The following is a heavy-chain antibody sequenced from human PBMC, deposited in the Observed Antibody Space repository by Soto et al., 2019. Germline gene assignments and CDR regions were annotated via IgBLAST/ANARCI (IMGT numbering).Heavy chain of an antibody. CDR1: GYDFAGYW. CDR3: ARRPGITGISDPFDY. Sequence: EVQLVQSGAEVKKPGESLKIFCKGSGYDFAGYWIGWVRQMPGKGLEWMGVIYPGDSDTRYSPSFQGQVTISADKSISTAYLQWSSLKASDTAMYYCARRPGITGISDPFDYWGQGTLLTVSS. D-gene: IGHD1-20*01. J-gene: IGHJ4*02. CDR2: IYPGDSDT. V-gene: IGHV5-51*01.